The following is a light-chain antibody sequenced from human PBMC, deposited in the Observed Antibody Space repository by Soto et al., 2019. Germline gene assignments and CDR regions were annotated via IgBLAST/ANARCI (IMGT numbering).Light chain of an antibody. Sequence: EIVMTQSPATLSVSPGERATLSCSASQSVSSNLAWYQQKPGQAPRLLIYGASTRATGIPARFSGSGSGTEFTLTISSLQSEDSAAYSCHQYKHGYTFGQGTKLEI. CDR3: HQYKHGYT. CDR2: GAS. J-gene: IGKJ2*01. V-gene: IGKV3-15*01. CDR1: QSVSSN.